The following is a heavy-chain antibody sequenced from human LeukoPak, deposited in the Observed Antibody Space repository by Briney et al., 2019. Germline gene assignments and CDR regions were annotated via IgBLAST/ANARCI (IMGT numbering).Heavy chain of an antibody. J-gene: IGHJ6*02. V-gene: IGHV3-11*01. D-gene: IGHD3-10*01. Sequence: GGCLRLSCAASEFTFSDYQMNWIRQAPGKGLEWVSYISSSGTVIYYADSVKGRFTISRDNAKNSLYLQMNSLRAEDTAVYYCARGRYYYGSWYMDVWGQGTTVTVPS. CDR2: ISSSGTVI. CDR1: EFTFSDYQ. CDR3: ARGRYYYGSWYMDV.